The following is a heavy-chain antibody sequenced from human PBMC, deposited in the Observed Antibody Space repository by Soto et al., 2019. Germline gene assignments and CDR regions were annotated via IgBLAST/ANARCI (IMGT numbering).Heavy chain of an antibody. CDR3: ARFRSNSGSRFYFDY. CDR2: ISGGSDYI. Sequence: PGGSLRLSCVVSGFSFTDTYMTWIRQAPGKGLDWVSYISGGSDYIHYADSVRGRFIVSRDNAHNSLYLHMTGLRAEDTAVYYCARFRSNSGSRFYFDYWGQGALVTVSS. CDR1: GFSFTDTY. J-gene: IGHJ4*02. V-gene: IGHV3-11*03. D-gene: IGHD1-1*01.